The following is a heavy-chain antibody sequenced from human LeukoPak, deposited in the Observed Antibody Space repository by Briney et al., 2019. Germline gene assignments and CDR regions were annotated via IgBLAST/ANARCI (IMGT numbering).Heavy chain of an antibody. D-gene: IGHD3-22*01. CDR1: GFTFSSYG. CDR3: ARGKYLDYYDSSGYYSNWFDP. CDR2: IWYDGSNK. V-gene: IGHV3-33*01. J-gene: IGHJ5*02. Sequence: GGSLRLSCAASGFTFSSYGMHWVRQAPGKGLEWVAVIWYDGSNKYYADSVKGRFTISRDNAKNSLYLQMNSLRAEDTAVYYCARGKYLDYYDSSGYYSNWFDPWGQGTLVTVSS.